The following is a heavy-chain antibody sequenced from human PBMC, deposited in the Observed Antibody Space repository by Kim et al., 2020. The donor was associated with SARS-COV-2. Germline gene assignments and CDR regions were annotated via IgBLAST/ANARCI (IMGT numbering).Heavy chain of an antibody. D-gene: IGHD3-22*01. J-gene: IGHJ6*02. Sequence: GGSLRLSCAASGFTFSSYAMSCVRQAPGKGLEWVSAISGSGGSTYYADSVKDRFTISRDNTKNTLYLQMNSLRAEDTAVYYCAKDYYDSSGYYYYYGMDVGGQGTTVTVSS. V-gene: IGHV3-23*01. CDR1: GFTFSSYA. CDR2: ISGSGGST. CDR3: AKDYYDSSGYYYYYGMDV.